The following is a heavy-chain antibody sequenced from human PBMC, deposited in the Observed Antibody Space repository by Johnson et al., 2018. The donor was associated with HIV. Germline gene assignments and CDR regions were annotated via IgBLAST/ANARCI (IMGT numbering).Heavy chain of an antibody. CDR2: ISNDGSNK. D-gene: IGHD4-11*01. V-gene: IGHV3-30*03. J-gene: IGHJ3*02. Sequence: QVQLVESEGGVVQPGRSLRLSCAASGFTFSNAWMSWVRQAPGKGLEWVALISNDGSNKYYADSVKGRFTISRDNSKNTLYLQMNSLRAEDTAVYYCARNEYSNYGGRDAFDIWGQGTMVTVSS. CDR1: GFTFSNAW. CDR3: ARNEYSNYGGRDAFDI.